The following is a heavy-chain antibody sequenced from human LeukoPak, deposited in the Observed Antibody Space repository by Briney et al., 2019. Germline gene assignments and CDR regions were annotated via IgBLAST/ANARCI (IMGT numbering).Heavy chain of an antibody. CDR1: GFTFSSYS. V-gene: IGHV3-48*04. D-gene: IGHD5-12*01. Sequence: GGSLRLSCAASGFTFSSYSMNWVRQAPGEGLEWVSYISSSSSTIYYADSVKGRFTISRDNAKNSLYLQMNSLRAEDTAVYYCARDKYSGYDYDYFDYWGQGTLVTVSS. CDR3: ARDKYSGYDYDYFDY. J-gene: IGHJ4*02. CDR2: ISSSSSTI.